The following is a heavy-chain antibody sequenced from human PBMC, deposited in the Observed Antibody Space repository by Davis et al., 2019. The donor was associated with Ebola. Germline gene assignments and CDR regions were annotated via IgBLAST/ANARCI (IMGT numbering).Heavy chain of an antibody. D-gene: IGHD5-18*01. CDR3: ARAQITVMGFDP. CDR2: IYSGGST. Sequence: PGGSLRLSCAASGFTVSSNYMSWVRQAPGKGLEWVSVIYSGGSTYYADSVKGRFTISRDNSRNTLYLQMNSLRAEDTAVYYCARAQITVMGFDPWGQGTLVTVSS. CDR1: GFTVSSNY. J-gene: IGHJ5*02. V-gene: IGHV3-53*01.